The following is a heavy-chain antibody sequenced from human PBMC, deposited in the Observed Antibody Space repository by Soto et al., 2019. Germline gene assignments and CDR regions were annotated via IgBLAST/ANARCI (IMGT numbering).Heavy chain of an antibody. CDR1: GGSISSYY. V-gene: IGHV4-59*01. CDR2: IYYSGST. J-gene: IGHJ4*02. Sequence: SETLSLTCTVSGGSISSYYWSWIRQPPGKGLEWIGYIYYSGSTNYNPSLKSRVTISVDTSKNQFSLKLSSVTAADTAVYYCARDRAYRYFDYWGQGTLVTVSS. CDR3: ARDRAYRYFDY. D-gene: IGHD2-21*01.